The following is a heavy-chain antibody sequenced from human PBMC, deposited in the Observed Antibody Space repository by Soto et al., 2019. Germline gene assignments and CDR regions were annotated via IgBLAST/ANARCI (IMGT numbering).Heavy chain of an antibody. CDR2: ISSSGYI. CDR3: ARDGSGGSCYPGMDV. V-gene: IGHV3-21*01. J-gene: IGHJ6*02. Sequence: PGGSLRLSCAASGFNFNSYTINWVRQAPGKRLEWLSSISSSGYIFSTDSVRGRFTISRDNAKNSVYLQINSLRAEDTAVYFCARDGSGGSCYPGMDVWGQGTTVTVSS. CDR1: GFNFNSYT. D-gene: IGHD2-15*01.